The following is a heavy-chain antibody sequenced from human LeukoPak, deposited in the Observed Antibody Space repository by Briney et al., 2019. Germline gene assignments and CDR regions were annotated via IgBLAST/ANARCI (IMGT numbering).Heavy chain of an antibody. D-gene: IGHD5/OR15-5a*01. CDR2: ISSSSSYI. J-gene: IGHJ6*02. CDR1: GFTFSSYS. V-gene: IGHV3-21*01. CDR3: ARSLLVYYWYYGMDV. Sequence: PGGSLRLSCAASGFTFSSYSMNWVRQAPGKGLEWVSSISSSSSYIYYADSVKGRFTISRDNAKNSLYLQMNSLRAEDTAVVYWARSLLVYYWYYGMDVWGQGTTVTVSS.